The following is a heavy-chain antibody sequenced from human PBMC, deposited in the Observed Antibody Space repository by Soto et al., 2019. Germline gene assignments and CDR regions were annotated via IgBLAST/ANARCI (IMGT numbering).Heavy chain of an antibody. CDR1: GGSISSSSYY. V-gene: IGHV4-39*01. Sequence: QLQLQELGPGLVKPSETLSLTCTVSGGSISSSSYYWGWIRQPPGKGLEWIGSIYYSGSTYYNPSLKSRVTISVDTSKNQFSLKLSSVTAADTAVYYCARQGGFEIVGATTFDYWGQGTLVTVSS. J-gene: IGHJ4*02. CDR2: IYYSGST. D-gene: IGHD1-26*01. CDR3: ARQGGFEIVGATTFDY.